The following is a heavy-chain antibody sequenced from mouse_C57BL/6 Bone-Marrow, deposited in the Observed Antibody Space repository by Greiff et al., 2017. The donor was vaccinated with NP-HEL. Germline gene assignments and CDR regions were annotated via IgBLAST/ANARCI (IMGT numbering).Heavy chain of an antibody. CDR1: GFTFSSYG. D-gene: IGHD1-1*01. J-gene: IGHJ4*01. CDR3: ARQGDYGGAMDY. Sequence: DVHLVESGGDLVKPGGSLKLSCAASGFTFSSYGMSWVRQTPDKRLEWVATISSGGSYTYYPDSVKGRFTISRDNAKNTLYLQMSSLKSEDTAMYYCARQGDYGGAMDYWGQGTSVTVSS. CDR2: ISSGGSYT. V-gene: IGHV5-6*01.